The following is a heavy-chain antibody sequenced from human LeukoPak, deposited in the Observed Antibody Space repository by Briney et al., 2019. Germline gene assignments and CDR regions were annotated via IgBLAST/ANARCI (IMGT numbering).Heavy chain of an antibody. V-gene: IGHV1-46*01. CDR2: INPGGGST. J-gene: IGHJ4*02. CDR3: ARRKYYYDSSGYYGLDY. Sequence: ASVKVSCKASGYTFTSYYMHWVRQAPGQGLEWMGIINPGGGSTSYAQKFQGRVTMTRDMSTSTVYMELSSLRSEDTAVYYCARRKYYYDSSGYYGLDYWGQGTLVTVSS. CDR1: GYTFTSYY. D-gene: IGHD3-22*01.